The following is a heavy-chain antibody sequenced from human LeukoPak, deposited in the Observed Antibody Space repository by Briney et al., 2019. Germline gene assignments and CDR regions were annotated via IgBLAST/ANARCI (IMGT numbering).Heavy chain of an antibody. D-gene: IGHD3-22*01. Sequence: GGSLRLSCAASGLGFSSFSFNWIRQAPGKGLEWVSSITPTTSYIYYADSVRGRITISRENAKNSLYLQMNSLRAEDTAVYYCARLRRTSDSSGYYYYYDYWGQGTLVTVSS. V-gene: IGHV3-21*01. CDR2: ITPTTSYI. J-gene: IGHJ4*02. CDR3: ARLRRTSDSSGYYYYYDY. CDR1: GLGFSSFS.